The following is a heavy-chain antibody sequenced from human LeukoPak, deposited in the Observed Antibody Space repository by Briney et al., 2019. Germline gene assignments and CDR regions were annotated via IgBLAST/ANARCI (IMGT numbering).Heavy chain of an antibody. CDR1: GFAFNTYA. V-gene: IGHV3-33*01. CDR3: ARKIFGSGSYPDY. D-gene: IGHD3-10*01. Sequence: GGSLRLSCAASGFAFNTYAMHWVRQAPGRGLEWVALIWHDGSHKFYSNSVRGQFTISRDNSKNTVSLQMNNLRPEDTAVYYCARKIFGSGSYPDYWGQGTLVTVSS. J-gene: IGHJ4*02. CDR2: IWHDGSHK.